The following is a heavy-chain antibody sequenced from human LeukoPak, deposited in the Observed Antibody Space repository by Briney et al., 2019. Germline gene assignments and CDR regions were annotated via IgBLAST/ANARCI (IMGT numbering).Heavy chain of an antibody. Sequence: GGSLRLSCAASGFTFSSYAMHWVRQAPGKGLEYVSAISSNGGSTYYANSVKGRFTISRDNSKNTLYLQMGSLRAEDMAVYYCAKDHGSSSFPAWGQGTLVTVSS. J-gene: IGHJ5*02. CDR1: GFTFSSYA. CDR3: AKDHGSSSFPA. CDR2: ISSNGGST. D-gene: IGHD6-6*01. V-gene: IGHV3-64*01.